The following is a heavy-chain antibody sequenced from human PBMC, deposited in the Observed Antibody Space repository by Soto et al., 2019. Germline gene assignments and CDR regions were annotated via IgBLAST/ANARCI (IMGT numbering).Heavy chain of an antibody. V-gene: IGHV3-21*04. J-gene: IGHJ6*02. CDR1: GFTFSSYS. CDR2: ISSSSSYI. D-gene: IGHD6-13*01. Sequence: GGSLRLSCAASGFTFSSYSMNWVRQAPGKGLEWVSSISSSSSYIYYADSVKGRFTISRDNAKNTLYLQMNSLRAEDTAVYYCAKAAHVIAALPYYYYYYGMDVWGQGTTVTSP. CDR3: AKAAHVIAALPYYYYYYGMDV.